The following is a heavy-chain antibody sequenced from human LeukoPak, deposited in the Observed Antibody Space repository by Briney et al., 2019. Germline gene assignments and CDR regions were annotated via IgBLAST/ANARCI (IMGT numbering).Heavy chain of an antibody. CDR2: IYGGGTT. CDR3: ARVPVIAVANWFDP. D-gene: IGHD6-19*01. Sequence: GGSLRLSCAASGFTFSDYHMSWVRQAPGKGLEWVSDIYGGGTTYYADSVKGRFTISRDNSKNTLYLQMNSLRAEDTAVYYCARVPVIAVANWFDPWGQGTLVTVSS. V-gene: IGHV3-66*01. J-gene: IGHJ5*02. CDR1: GFTFSDYH.